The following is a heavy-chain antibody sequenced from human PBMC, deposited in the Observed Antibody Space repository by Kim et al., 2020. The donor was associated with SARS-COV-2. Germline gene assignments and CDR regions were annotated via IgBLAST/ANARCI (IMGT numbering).Heavy chain of an antibody. Sequence: SETLSLTCAVSGGSISSGSYSWSWIRQPPGKGLEWIGYIYHSGSTYYNPSLKSRVTISGDRSKNQFSLKLSSVTAADTAVYYCASSIVVVTGWAFDIWGQGTMVTVSS. CDR3: ASSIVVVTGWAFDI. V-gene: IGHV4-30-2*01. D-gene: IGHD2-21*02. CDR2: IYHSGST. J-gene: IGHJ3*02. CDR1: GGSISSGSYS.